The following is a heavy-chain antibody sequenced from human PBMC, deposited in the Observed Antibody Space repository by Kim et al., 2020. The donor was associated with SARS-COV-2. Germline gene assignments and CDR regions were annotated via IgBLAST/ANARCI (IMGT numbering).Heavy chain of an antibody. CDR3: ARDPGTPLYYYYMDV. D-gene: IGHD1-1*01. J-gene: IGHJ6*03. Sequence: ADSRQGRFHIARDNSKNTRYLQMNSLRAEDTAVYYCARDPGTPLYYYYMDVWGKGTTVTVSS. V-gene: IGHV3-30*07.